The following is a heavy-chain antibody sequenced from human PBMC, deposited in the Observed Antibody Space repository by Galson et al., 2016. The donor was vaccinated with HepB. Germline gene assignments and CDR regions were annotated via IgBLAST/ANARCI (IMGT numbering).Heavy chain of an antibody. D-gene: IGHD3-10*01. CDR3: ARLFFRGGLDV. J-gene: IGHJ6*02. Sequence: SEILSLTCTVSGGAISSNHWSGIRQPPGKGLQWIGYIYYSGSTNYNPSLKSRVTISLDTSKNQFSLKLSSVTAADTAVYYCARLFFRGGLDVWGQGTTVTVSS. CDR1: GGAISSNH. V-gene: IGHV4-59*01. CDR2: IYYSGST.